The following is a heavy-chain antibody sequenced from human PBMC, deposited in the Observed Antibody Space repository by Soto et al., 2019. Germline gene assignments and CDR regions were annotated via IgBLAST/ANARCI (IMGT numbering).Heavy chain of an antibody. V-gene: IGHV1-2*02. J-gene: IGHJ4*02. D-gene: IGHD5-18*01. Sequence: GASVKVSCKASGYTFTAYYNHWVRQAPGQGLEWMGCIYPNSGDTAYAQQFQGRLTLTRDTSISTAYMELNSLKSDDTAVYYCARDPLYSYGPAFDFWGQGPLVTVSS. CDR3: ARDPLYSYGPAFDF. CDR1: GYTFTAYY. CDR2: IYPNSGDT.